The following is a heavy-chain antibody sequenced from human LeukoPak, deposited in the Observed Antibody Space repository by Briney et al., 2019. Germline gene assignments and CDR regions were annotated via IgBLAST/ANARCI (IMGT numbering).Heavy chain of an antibody. CDR2: ISGSGGST. CDR3: AKSSSGWYPQYYFDY. V-gene: IGHV3-23*01. D-gene: IGHD6-19*01. Sequence: GGSLRLSCAASGFTFSSYAMSWVRQAPGKGLEWVSAISGSGGSTYYADSVKGRFTISRDNSKNTLYLQMNSLRAEDTAVYYCAKSSSGWYPQYYFDYWGQGTLVTVFS. J-gene: IGHJ4*02. CDR1: GFTFSSYA.